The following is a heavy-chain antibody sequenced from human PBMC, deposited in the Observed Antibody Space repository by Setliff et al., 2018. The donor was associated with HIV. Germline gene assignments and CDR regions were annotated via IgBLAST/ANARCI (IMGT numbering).Heavy chain of an antibody. CDR2: IWYDGSHE. CDR3: AKDPFTSSWYGFDY. J-gene: IGHJ4*02. D-gene: IGHD6-13*01. CDR1: GFTFSFYG. V-gene: IGHV3-30*02. Sequence: GGSLRLSCAASGFTFSFYGMHWVRQAPGKGLEWVALIWYDGSHETYADSVRGRFSISRDNSENTLYLQMDSLRPEDTGFYYCAKDPFTSSWYGFDYWGQGALVTVSS.